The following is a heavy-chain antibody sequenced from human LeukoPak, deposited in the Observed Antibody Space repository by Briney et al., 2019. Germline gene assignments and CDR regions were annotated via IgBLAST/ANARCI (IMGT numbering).Heavy chain of an antibody. D-gene: IGHD6-19*01. Sequence: GGSLRLSCAASGFTVNSNYWSWVRQAPGKGLEWVSAISGSGGSTYYADSVKGRFTISRDNSKNTLYLQMNSLRAEDTAVYYCAKDRAVAGTYYFDYWGQGTLVTVSS. CDR1: GFTVNSNY. CDR2: ISGSGGST. CDR3: AKDRAVAGTYYFDY. J-gene: IGHJ4*02. V-gene: IGHV3-23*01.